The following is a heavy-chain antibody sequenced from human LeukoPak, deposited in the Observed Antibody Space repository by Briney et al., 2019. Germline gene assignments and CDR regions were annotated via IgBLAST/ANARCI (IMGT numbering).Heavy chain of an antibody. D-gene: IGHD6-13*01. Sequence: GGSLRLSCAASGFTFSSYSMNWVRQAPGKGLEWVSSISSSSSYIYYADSVKGRFTISRDNAKNSLYLQMNSLRAEDTAVYYCASGAAAGQGYWGQGTLVTVSS. V-gene: IGHV3-21*01. CDR2: ISSSSSYI. CDR3: ASGAAAGQGY. CDR1: GFTFSSYS. J-gene: IGHJ4*02.